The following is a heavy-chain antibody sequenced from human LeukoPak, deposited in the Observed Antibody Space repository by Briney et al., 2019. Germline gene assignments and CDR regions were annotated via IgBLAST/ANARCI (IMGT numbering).Heavy chain of an antibody. V-gene: IGHV3-30*01. CDR1: GLTFSSYA. J-gene: IGHJ4*02. CDR2: ISYDGSNK. CDR3: ARPHYYYDSSGYVC. Sequence: GRSLRLSCAASGLTFSSYAMHWVRQAPGKGLEWVAVISYDGSNKYYADSVKGRFTISRDNSKNTLYLQMNSLRAEDTAVYYCARPHYYYDSSGYVCWGQGTLVTVSS. D-gene: IGHD3-22*01.